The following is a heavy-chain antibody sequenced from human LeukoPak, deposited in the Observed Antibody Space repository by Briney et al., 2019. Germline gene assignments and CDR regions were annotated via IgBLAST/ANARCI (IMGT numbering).Heavy chain of an antibody. CDR1: GGSISSSSYY. Sequence: SETLSLTCTVSGGSISSSSYYWGWIRQPPGKGLEWIGSIYYSGSTYYNPSLKSRVTISVDTSKNQFSLKLSSVTAADTAVYYCARSLLWFGEPHLDYWGQGTLVTVSS. V-gene: IGHV4-39*07. J-gene: IGHJ4*02. CDR3: ARSLLWFGEPHLDY. CDR2: IYYSGST. D-gene: IGHD3-10*01.